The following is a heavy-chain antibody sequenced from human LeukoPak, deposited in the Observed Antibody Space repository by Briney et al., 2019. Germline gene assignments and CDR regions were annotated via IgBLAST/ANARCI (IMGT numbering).Heavy chain of an antibody. Sequence: GGSLRLSCAASGFTFSRYDIHWVRQAAGRGLEWAAAIAIAGDTFYAGSVKGRFTISRENAKNSLYLQMNSLRAGDTAVYYCARGVDGFDPWGQGTLVTVSS. J-gene: IGHJ5*02. CDR3: ARGVDGFDP. CDR1: GFTFSRYD. V-gene: IGHV3-13*01. CDR2: IAIAGDT.